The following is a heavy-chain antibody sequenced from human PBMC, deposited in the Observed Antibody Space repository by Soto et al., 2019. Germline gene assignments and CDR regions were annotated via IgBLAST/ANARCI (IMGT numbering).Heavy chain of an antibody. J-gene: IGHJ5*02. Sequence: SETLSLTCAVYGGSFSGYYWSWIRQPPGKGLEWIGEINHSGSTNYNPSLKSRVTISVDTSKNQFPLKLSSVTAADTAVYYCARGRPPHSSGYYLWLRRWFDPWGQGTLVTVSS. V-gene: IGHV4-34*01. CDR1: GGSFSGYY. D-gene: IGHD3-22*01. CDR3: ARGRPPHSSGYYLWLRRWFDP. CDR2: INHSGST.